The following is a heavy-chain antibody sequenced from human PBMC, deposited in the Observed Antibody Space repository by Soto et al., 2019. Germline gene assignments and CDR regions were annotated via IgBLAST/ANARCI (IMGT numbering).Heavy chain of an antibody. CDR1: GGTFSRYA. V-gene: IGHV1-69*01. J-gene: IGHJ6*02. CDR2: IVPIYGTR. CDR3: ARDLDYYGSGSHYYYGMGV. Sequence: QVQLVQSGAEVKKPGSSVKVSCKAPGGTFSRYAFSWVRQAPGQGLEWMGGIVPIYGTRGFAQKFQGRLTITADEPTRTAYMELSSLRSEDTAVYYCARDLDYYGSGSHYYYGMGVWGQGTTVTVSS. D-gene: IGHD3-10*01.